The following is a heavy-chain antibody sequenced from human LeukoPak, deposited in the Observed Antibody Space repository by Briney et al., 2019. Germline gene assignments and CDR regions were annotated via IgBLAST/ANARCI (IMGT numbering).Heavy chain of an antibody. CDR3: ARAAHFYSNAFDI. D-gene: IGHD6-13*01. CDR1: GFTFSIYA. Sequence: PGGSLRLSCAASGFTFSIYAMQWVRQAPGKGLEWVALVSNDGSNRYYAASVKGRFTISRDNSKNTLFLQMYSLRDEDTAVYYCARAAHFYSNAFDIWGLGTMDTVSS. J-gene: IGHJ3*02. V-gene: IGHV3-30*14. CDR2: VSNDGSNR.